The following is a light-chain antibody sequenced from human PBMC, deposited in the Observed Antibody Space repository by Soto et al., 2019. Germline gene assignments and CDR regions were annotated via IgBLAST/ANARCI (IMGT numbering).Light chain of an antibody. CDR1: QTVSSRF. J-gene: IGKJ1*01. CDR2: GAS. Sequence: DIVLTQSPGTLSLSPGERATLSCRASQTVSSRFVAWYQQKPGQAPRLLIYGASSRATGVPDRFSGSGSGTDFTLTISRLEPEDFAVYYCHQYDNSCTFGQGTKVEVK. V-gene: IGKV3-20*01. CDR3: HQYDNSCT.